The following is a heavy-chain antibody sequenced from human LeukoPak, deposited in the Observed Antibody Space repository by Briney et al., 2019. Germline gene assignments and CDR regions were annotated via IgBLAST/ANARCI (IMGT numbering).Heavy chain of an antibody. CDR2: INHSGST. CDR3: ASPKSDGYDAFDI. CDR1: GGSSSGYY. D-gene: IGHD2-21*01. V-gene: IGHV4-34*01. Sequence: SETLSLTCAVYGGSSSGYYWSWIRQPPGKGLEWIGEINHSGSTNYNPSLKSRVTISVDTSKNQFSLKLSSVTAADTAVYYCASPKSDGYDAFDIWGQGTMVTVSS. J-gene: IGHJ3*02.